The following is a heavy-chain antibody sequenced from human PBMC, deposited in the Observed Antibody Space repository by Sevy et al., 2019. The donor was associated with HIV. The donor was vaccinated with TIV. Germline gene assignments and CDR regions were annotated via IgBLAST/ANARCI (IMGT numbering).Heavy chain of an antibody. J-gene: IGHJ4*02. CDR3: VKSVSQYSYSGY. CDR2: ISGSADAT. D-gene: IGHD5-18*01. CDR1: GFTFSNYA. V-gene: IGHV3-23*01. Sequence: GGSLRLSCAASGFTFSNYAMSWVRQTPGKGLEWVSAISGSADATYYTDSVKGGFTISRDNSKNTVYLQLNSLRAEDTAVYYCVKSVSQYSYSGYWGQGTLVTVSS.